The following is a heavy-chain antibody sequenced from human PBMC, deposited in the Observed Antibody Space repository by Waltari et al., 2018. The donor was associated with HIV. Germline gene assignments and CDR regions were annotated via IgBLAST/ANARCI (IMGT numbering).Heavy chain of an antibody. CDR1: GGSFSGYY. J-gene: IGHJ6*02. V-gene: IGHV4-34*01. CDR3: AREPIVVVVAATPVPRYGMDV. D-gene: IGHD2-15*01. Sequence: QVQLQQWGAGLLKPSETLSLTCAVYGGSFSGYYWSWLRQPPGKGMEWIGEINHSGSTNYNPSLKSRVTISVDTSKNQFSLKLSSVTAADTAVYYCAREPIVVVVAATPVPRYGMDVWGQGTTVTVSS. CDR2: INHSGST.